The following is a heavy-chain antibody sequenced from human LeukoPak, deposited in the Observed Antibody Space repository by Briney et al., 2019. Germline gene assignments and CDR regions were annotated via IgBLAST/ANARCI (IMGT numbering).Heavy chain of an antibody. CDR2: IKQDGSEK. Sequence: GGSLRLSCAASGFTFSSYAMGWVRQAPGKGLEWVANIKQDGSEKYYVDSVKGRFTISRDNAKNSLYLQMNSLRAEDTAVYYCAREGAPSGYDYHYWGQGTLVTVSS. J-gene: IGHJ4*02. CDR1: GFTFSSYA. V-gene: IGHV3-7*01. CDR3: AREGAPSGYDYHY. D-gene: IGHD5-12*01.